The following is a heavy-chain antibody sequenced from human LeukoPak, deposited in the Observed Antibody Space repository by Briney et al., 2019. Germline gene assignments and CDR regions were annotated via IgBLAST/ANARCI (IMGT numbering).Heavy chain of an antibody. D-gene: IGHD6-13*01. CDR3: ATAGSIWYGLYFDY. CDR1: GFTFSSYA. Sequence: PGGSLRLSCAAFGFTFSSYAMSWVRQAPGKGLEWVSAISGSGGSTYYADSVKGRFTISRDNSKNTLYLQMNSLRAEDTAVYYCATAGSIWYGLYFDYWGQGTLVTVSS. V-gene: IGHV3-23*01. J-gene: IGHJ4*02. CDR2: ISGSGGST.